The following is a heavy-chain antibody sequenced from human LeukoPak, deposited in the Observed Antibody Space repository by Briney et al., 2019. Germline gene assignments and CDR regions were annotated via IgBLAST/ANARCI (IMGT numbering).Heavy chain of an antibody. CDR2: IIPIFGTA. J-gene: IGHJ6*03. V-gene: IGHV1-69*05. Sequence: ASVKVSCKASGYTFTSYYMHWVRQAPGQGLEWMGGIIPIFGTANYAQKFQGRVTITTDESTSTAYMELSSLRSEDTAVYYCARGVEFNYYYYMDVWGEGTTVTVSS. CDR3: ARGVEFNYYYYMDV. CDR1: GYTFTSYY. D-gene: IGHD1-1*01.